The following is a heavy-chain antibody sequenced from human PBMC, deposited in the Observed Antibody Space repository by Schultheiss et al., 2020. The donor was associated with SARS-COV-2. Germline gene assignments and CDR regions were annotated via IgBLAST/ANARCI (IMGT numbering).Heavy chain of an antibody. V-gene: IGHV3-11*04. CDR2: IGPSDSFF. J-gene: IGHJ4*02. Sequence: GESLKISCAASGFTFRDYIMSWVRLAPGKGLEWLSYIGPSDSFFYYADSVKGRFTISRDDVKSSVFLQMNSLRVEDTAVYYCANVGDYGYLWGTYGEDGYWGQGTLVTVSS. CDR1: GFTFRDYI. D-gene: IGHD3-16*01. CDR3: ANVGDYGYLWGTYGEDGY.